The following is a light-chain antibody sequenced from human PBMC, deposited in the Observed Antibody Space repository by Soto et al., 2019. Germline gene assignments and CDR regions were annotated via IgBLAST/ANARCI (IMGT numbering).Light chain of an antibody. CDR2: WAS. V-gene: IGKV4-1*01. CDR1: QNVLYSSNNKNY. J-gene: IGKJ4*01. Sequence: DIVMTQSPDSLAVSLGERATINCKSSQNVLYSSNNKNYLAWYQQKPGQPPKLLIYWASTRESGVPDRFSGSGPGTEFTLTISSLQPDDFATYYCQQYNSVSLLTFGGGTKVDIK. CDR3: QQYNSVSLLT.